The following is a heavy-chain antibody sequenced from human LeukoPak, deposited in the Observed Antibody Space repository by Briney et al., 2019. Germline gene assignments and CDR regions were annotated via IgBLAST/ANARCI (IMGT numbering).Heavy chain of an antibody. Sequence: PGGSLRLSCAASGFTFSSYEMNWVRQVPGKGLEWISYISSSGSTIYFADSVKGRFTISRDNAKNSLYLQMNSLRAEDTAVYYCVQESSSLLRSCFDYWGQGTLVTVSS. CDR1: GFTFSSYE. CDR2: ISSSGSTI. D-gene: IGHD1-26*01. V-gene: IGHV3-48*03. J-gene: IGHJ4*02. CDR3: VQESSSLLRSCFDY.